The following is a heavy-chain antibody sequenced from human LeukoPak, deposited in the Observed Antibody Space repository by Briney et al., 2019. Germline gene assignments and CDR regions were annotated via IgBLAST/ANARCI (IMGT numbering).Heavy chain of an antibody. J-gene: IGHJ4*02. CDR3: EALFDY. CDR2: ISYDGSNK. V-gene: IGHV3-30*03. CDR1: GFTFSSYG. Sequence: GGSLRLSCAASGFTFSSYGMHWVRQAPGKGLEWVAVISYDGSNKYYADSVKGRFTISRDNSKNTLYLQMNSLRAEDTAVYYCEALFDYWGQGTLVTVSS.